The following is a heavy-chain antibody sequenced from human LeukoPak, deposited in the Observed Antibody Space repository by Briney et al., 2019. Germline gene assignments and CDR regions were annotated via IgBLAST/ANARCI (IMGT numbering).Heavy chain of an antibody. V-gene: IGHV1-69*05. J-gene: IGHJ5*02. D-gene: IGHD3-10*01. Sequence: ASVKVSCKASGGTFSSYAISWVRQAPGQGLEWMGGIIPIFGTANYARKFQGRVAITTDESTSTAYMELSSLRSEDTAVYYCARQLVRTGFDPWGQGTLVTVSS. CDR3: ARQLVRTGFDP. CDR1: GGTFSSYA. CDR2: IIPIFGTA.